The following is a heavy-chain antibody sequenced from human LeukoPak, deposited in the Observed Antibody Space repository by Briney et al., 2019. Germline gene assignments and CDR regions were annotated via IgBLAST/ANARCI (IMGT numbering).Heavy chain of an antibody. J-gene: IGHJ5*02. CDR1: GGSISSGGYY. CDR2: IYYSGST. Sequence: SQTLSLTCTVSGGSISSGGYYWSWIRQHPGKGLEWIGYIYYSGSTYYNPSLKSRDTISVDTSKNQFSLKLSSVTAADTAVYYCARDPCSGGSCYSGSWGQGTLVTVSS. CDR3: ARDPCSGGSCYSGS. V-gene: IGHV4-31*03. D-gene: IGHD2-15*01.